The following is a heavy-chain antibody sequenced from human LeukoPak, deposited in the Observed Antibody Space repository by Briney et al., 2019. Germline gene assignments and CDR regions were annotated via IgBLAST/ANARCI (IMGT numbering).Heavy chain of an antibody. J-gene: IGHJ3*02. CDR3: ARGLHGRAFDI. Sequence: SETLSLTCTVSGGSISSSSYYWGWIRQPPGKGLEWIGSIYYSGSTNYNPSLKSRVTISVDTSKNQFSLKLSSVTAADTAVYYCARGLHGRAFDIWGQGTMVTVSS. CDR1: GGSISSSSYY. CDR2: IYYSGST. V-gene: IGHV4-39*07. D-gene: IGHD4-11*01.